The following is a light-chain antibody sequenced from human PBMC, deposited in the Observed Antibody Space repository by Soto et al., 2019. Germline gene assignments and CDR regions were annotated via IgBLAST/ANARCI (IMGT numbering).Light chain of an antibody. J-gene: IGLJ3*02. CDR2: LNSDGSH. CDR1: SGHSSYA. V-gene: IGLV4-69*01. Sequence: QPVLTQSPSASASLGASVKDTCTLSSGHSSYAIAWHQQQPEKGPRYLMKLNSDGSHSKGDGIPDRFSGSSSGAERYLTISSLQSEDEADYYCQTWGTGIPWVFGGETKLTVL. CDR3: QTWGTGIPWV.